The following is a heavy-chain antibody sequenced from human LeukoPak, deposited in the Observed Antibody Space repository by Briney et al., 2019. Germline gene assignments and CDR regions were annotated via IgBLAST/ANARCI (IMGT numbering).Heavy chain of an antibody. J-gene: IGHJ4*02. CDR3: ARDSGSYYIDY. CDR1: GFTFSDHY. D-gene: IGHD1-26*01. Sequence: GGSLRLSCAASGFTFSDHYMDWVRQVRGKGLEWVGRIRNKASSYTTAYAASVKGRFTLSRDDSKNSLYLQMNSLKTEDTAVYYCARDSGSYYIDYWGQGTLVTVSS. V-gene: IGHV3-72*01. CDR2: IRNKASSYTT.